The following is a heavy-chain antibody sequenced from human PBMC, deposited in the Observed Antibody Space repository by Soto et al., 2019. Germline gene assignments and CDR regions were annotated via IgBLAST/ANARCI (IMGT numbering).Heavy chain of an antibody. CDR2: IYDTGST. J-gene: IGHJ6*02. CDR3: ARRIQYYYGLDV. V-gene: IGHV4-59*08. Sequence: WTWIRQPPGKGLEWIGYIYDTGSTNYNPSLKSRVTISLDTPKNQFSLKLSSVTAADTAGYYCARRIQYYYGLDVWGQGTPVTVPS. D-gene: IGHD5-18*01.